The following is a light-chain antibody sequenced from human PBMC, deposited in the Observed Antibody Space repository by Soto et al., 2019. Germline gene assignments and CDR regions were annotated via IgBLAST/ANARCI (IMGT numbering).Light chain of an antibody. Sequence: QLVLTQSPSASASLGASVKLTCTLSSGHSSYTIAWHQQQPGKGPRYLMKLNSDGSHSKGDGIPDRFSGSGSGAERYLTISSLQSEDEADYYCQTWGTGPVVFGGGTKVTVL. J-gene: IGLJ2*01. CDR3: QTWGTGPVV. V-gene: IGLV4-69*01. CDR1: SGHSSYT. CDR2: LNSDGSH.